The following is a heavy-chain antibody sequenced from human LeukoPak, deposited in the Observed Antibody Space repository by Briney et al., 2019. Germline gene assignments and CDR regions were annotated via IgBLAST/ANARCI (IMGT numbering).Heavy chain of an antibody. J-gene: IGHJ4*02. CDR3: ARADHYDSPYRTYYFDY. CDR2: INGDGSST. CDR1: GFTFSSCW. Sequence: GGSLRLSCAASGFTFSSCWMYWVRHVLGKGLAWVSRINGDGSSTSYADSVKGRFTISRDNAKNTLYLQMSSLRAEDTAVYYCARADHYDSPYRTYYFDYWGQGTLVTVSS. V-gene: IGHV3-74*01. D-gene: IGHD3-22*01.